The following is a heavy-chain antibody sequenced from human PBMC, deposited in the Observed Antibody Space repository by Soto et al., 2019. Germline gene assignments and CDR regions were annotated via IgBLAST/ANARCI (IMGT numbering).Heavy chain of an antibody. Sequence: SETLSLTCTVSGDSMSRSGYYWGWIRQPPGKGLEWIGSIYYRGSAYYNPSLKSRVTISVDTSKNQFSLKLNSVTAADTAVYYCARSYGDYSYGWFAPWGHGILVTVSS. CDR3: ARSYGDYSYGWFAP. V-gene: IGHV4-39*01. CDR1: GDSMSRSGYY. D-gene: IGHD4-17*01. CDR2: IYYRGSA. J-gene: IGHJ5*02.